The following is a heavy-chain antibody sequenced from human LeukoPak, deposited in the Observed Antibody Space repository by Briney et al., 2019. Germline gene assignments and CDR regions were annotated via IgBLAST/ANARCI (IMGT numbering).Heavy chain of an antibody. V-gene: IGHV3-64*01. CDR3: ARIGGSYRELDY. J-gene: IGHJ4*02. D-gene: IGHD1-26*01. CDR1: GFTFSSYA. Sequence: GGSLRLSCAASGFTFSSYAMHWVRQAPGKGLEYVSAISSNGGSTYYANSVKGGFTISRDNSKNTLYLQMGSLRAEDMAVYYCARIGGSYRELDYWGQGTLVTVSS. CDR2: ISSNGGST.